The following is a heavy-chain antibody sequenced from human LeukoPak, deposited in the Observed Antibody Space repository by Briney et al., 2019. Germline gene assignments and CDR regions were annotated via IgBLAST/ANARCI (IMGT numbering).Heavy chain of an antibody. CDR3: ARDRGERKYFDY. Sequence: GGSLRLSCVASGFTFRNFGMHWVRQAPGKGLEWVAVIWYDGSNKIYVDSVKGRFTVSRDNSKNALYLQMNSLRAEDTAVYYCARDRGERKYFDYWGQGTLVIVSS. CDR2: IWYDGSNK. CDR1: GFTFRNFG. V-gene: IGHV3-33*01. J-gene: IGHJ4*02. D-gene: IGHD1-1*01.